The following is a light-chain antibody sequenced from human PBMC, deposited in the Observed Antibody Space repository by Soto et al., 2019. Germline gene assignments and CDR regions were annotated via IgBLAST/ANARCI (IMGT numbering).Light chain of an antibody. Sequence: QSELTQAASVSGFPGQSISISCTGTSSDVGGFNSVSWYQLRPGTAPKLILYDVVDRPSGVSYRFSGSKSGNTASLTISGLQAADEADYFCGSYTSTMTNVFGSGTKVTVL. J-gene: IGLJ1*01. V-gene: IGLV2-14*03. CDR3: GSYTSTMTNV. CDR2: DVV. CDR1: SSDVGGFNS.